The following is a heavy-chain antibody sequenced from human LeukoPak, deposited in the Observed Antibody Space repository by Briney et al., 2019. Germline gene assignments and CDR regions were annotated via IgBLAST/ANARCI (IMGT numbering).Heavy chain of an antibody. Sequence: GGSLRLSCAASGFTFSSFAMSWVRQAPGKGLEWVPAISGSGGSTYYADSVKGRFTISRDNSKNTLYLQMNSLRPEDTAVYYCARDDGGVATGQFDYWGQGALVTVSS. CDR2: ISGSGGST. CDR1: GFTFSSFA. D-gene: IGHD5-12*01. CDR3: ARDDGGVATGQFDY. V-gene: IGHV3-23*01. J-gene: IGHJ4*02.